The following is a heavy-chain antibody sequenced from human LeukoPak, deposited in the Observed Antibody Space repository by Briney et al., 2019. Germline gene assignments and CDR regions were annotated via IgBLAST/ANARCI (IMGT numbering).Heavy chain of an antibody. Sequence: GGSLRLSCAASGFTFSSNSMNWVRQAPGKGLEYVSAISSNGGSTYYANSVKGRFTISRDNSKNTLYLQMGSLRAEDMAVYYCARVGYDILTGYYDYWGRGTLVTVSS. CDR3: ARVGYDILTGYYDY. CDR1: GFTFSSNS. V-gene: IGHV3-64*01. D-gene: IGHD3-9*01. J-gene: IGHJ4*02. CDR2: ISSNGGST.